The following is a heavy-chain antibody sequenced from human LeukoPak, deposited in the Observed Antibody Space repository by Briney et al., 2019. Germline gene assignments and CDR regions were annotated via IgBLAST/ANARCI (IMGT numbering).Heavy chain of an antibody. CDR1: GFTFSSYG. J-gene: IGHJ6*03. Sequence: PGGSLRLSCAASGFTFSSYGIHWVRQAQGKGLDWVAFIRSDGSNRYYADSVKGRCTISRDNSKNTLYLQMNSLRAEDTAVYYCAKDRQQLVFLYYYYYMDVWGKGTTVTVSS. CDR2: IRSDGSNR. CDR3: AKDRQQLVFLYYYYYMDV. D-gene: IGHD6-13*01. V-gene: IGHV3-30*02.